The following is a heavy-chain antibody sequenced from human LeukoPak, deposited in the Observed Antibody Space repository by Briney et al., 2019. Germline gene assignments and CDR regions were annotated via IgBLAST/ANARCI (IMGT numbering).Heavy chain of an antibody. CDR1: GYTFTDYY. CDR3: ARGPGAAPAGHYCYYYMDV. D-gene: IGHD6-13*01. J-gene: IGHJ6*03. CDR2: INPNSGGT. Sequence: GASVKVSCKASGYTFTDYYIHWVRQAPGQGLEWMGWINPNSGGTDYAQHFQGRVSMTRDTSISTADMEVDRLSSDDTAVYYCARGPGAAPAGHYCYYYMDVWGKGTTVTVSS. V-gene: IGHV1-2*02.